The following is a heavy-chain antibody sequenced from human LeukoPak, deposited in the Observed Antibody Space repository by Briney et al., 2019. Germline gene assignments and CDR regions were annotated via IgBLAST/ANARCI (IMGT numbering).Heavy chain of an antibody. V-gene: IGHV1-8*03. CDR2: MNPNSGNT. Sequence: ASVKVSCKASGCTFTSYDINWVRQATGQGLEWMGWMNPNSGNTGYAQKFQGRVTITRNTSISTAYMELSSLRSEDTAVYYCARGLPYGDYVVDAFDIWGQGTMVTVSS. CDR1: GCTFTSYD. CDR3: ARGLPYGDYVVDAFDI. J-gene: IGHJ3*02. D-gene: IGHD4-17*01.